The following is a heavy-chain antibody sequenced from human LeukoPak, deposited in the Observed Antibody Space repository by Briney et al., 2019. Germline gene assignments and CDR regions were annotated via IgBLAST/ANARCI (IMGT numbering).Heavy chain of an antibody. D-gene: IGHD3-3*01. CDR3: ARASDFWSGSNWFDP. J-gene: IGHJ5*02. CDR2: INQDGSEK. V-gene: IGHV3-7*01. CDR1: GFTFSSYS. Sequence: GGSLRLSCAASGFTFSSYSMNWVRQAPGKGLEWVANINQDGSEKFYVDSVKGRFTISRDNAKLYLQMNSLRAEDTAVYYCARASDFWSGSNWFDPWGQGTLVTVSS.